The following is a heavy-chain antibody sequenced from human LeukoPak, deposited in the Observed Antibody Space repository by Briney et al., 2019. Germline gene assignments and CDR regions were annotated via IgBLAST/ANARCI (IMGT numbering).Heavy chain of an antibody. Sequence: GGSLRLSCAASGFTFSSYGMHWVRQAPGKGLEWVAVISYDGSNKYYADSVKGRFTISRDNSKNTLYLQMNSLRAEDTAVYYCAKDRLAYYDILTGYYTTFDYWGQGTLVTVSS. CDR1: GFTFSSYG. D-gene: IGHD3-9*01. V-gene: IGHV3-30*18. CDR2: ISYDGSNK. CDR3: AKDRLAYYDILTGYYTTFDY. J-gene: IGHJ4*02.